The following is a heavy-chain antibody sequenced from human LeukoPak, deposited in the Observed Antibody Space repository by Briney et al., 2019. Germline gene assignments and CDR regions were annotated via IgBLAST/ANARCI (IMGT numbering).Heavy chain of an antibody. CDR3: ARVSRQDSTLDY. CDR1: GGSISSYH. D-gene: IGHD2-15*01. V-gene: IGHV4-59*01. J-gene: IGHJ4*02. Sequence: SETLSLTCTVSGGSISSYHWCWIRQPPGKGLEWIGYIYYSGSTNYNPSLKSRVTISVDTSKNQFSLKLSSVTAADTAVYYCARVSRQDSTLDYWGQGTLVTVSS. CDR2: IYYSGST.